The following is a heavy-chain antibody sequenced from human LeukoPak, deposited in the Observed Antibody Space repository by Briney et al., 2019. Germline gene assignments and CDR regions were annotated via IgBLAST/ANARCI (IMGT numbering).Heavy chain of an antibody. D-gene: IGHD6-13*01. Sequence: SGGSLRLSCAASGFTFSSYSMNWVRQAPGKGLEWVSYISSSSSTIYYADSVKGRFTISRDNAKNSLYLQMNSLRAEDTAVYYCARGGVSVGSSWFSGVLFDIWGQGTMVTVSS. J-gene: IGHJ3*02. CDR2: ISSSSSTI. CDR1: GFTFSSYS. V-gene: IGHV3-48*01. CDR3: ARGGVSVGSSWFSGVLFDI.